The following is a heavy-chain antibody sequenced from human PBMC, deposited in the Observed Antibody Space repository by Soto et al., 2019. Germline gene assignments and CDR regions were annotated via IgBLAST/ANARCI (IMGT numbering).Heavy chain of an antibody. J-gene: IGHJ4*02. Sequence: GGALRLSCAASGFTFSNAWMNWVRQAPGKGLEWVGRIKSKTDGGTTDYAAPVKGRSTISRDDSKNTLYLQMNSLKTEDTAVYYCTTDIVATNQLDYWGQGTLVTVSS. V-gene: IGHV3-15*07. CDR2: IKSKTDGGTT. D-gene: IGHD5-12*01. CDR1: GFTFSNAW. CDR3: TTDIVATNQLDY.